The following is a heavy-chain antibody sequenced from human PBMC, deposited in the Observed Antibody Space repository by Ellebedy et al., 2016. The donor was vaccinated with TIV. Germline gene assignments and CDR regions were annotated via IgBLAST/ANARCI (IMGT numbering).Heavy chain of an antibody. CDR1: GFTFGSYD. Sequence: PGGSLRLSCAASGFTFGSYDMHWVRQAPGKGLEWVARISYGGSERNYADSVKGRFTISRYNSKNTLYLQMNSLRGEDTALYYCARVYQSNNFDHWGQGALVTVSS. CDR3: ARVYQSNNFDH. V-gene: IGHV3-30-3*01. D-gene: IGHD2-2*01. J-gene: IGHJ4*02. CDR2: ISYGGSER.